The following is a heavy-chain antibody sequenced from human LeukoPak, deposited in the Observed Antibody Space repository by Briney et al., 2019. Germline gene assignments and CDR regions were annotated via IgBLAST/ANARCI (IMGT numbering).Heavy chain of an antibody. V-gene: IGHV4-59*12. Sequence: PSETLSLTCTVSGGSISSYQWSWIRQPPGKGLEWIGNIDHSGSANYNPSLTSRVIISVDTSKNQFSLKLSPVIATDTAVYYCARVGVDYSGNILKYFYDYWGQGTLVTVSS. D-gene: IGHD4-23*01. CDR1: GGSISSYQ. CDR2: IDHSGSA. CDR3: ARVGVDYSGNILKYFYDY. J-gene: IGHJ4*02.